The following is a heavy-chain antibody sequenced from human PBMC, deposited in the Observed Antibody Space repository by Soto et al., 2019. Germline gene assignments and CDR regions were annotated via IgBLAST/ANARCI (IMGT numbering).Heavy chain of an antibody. V-gene: IGHV3-23*01. D-gene: IGHD6-19*01. Sequence: GGSLRLSCTTSTFPFSNYAMSWVRQAAGKGLEWTSSISGGATNTHYADSVKGRFTISRDDSKATLFLQMDNLRAEDTGTYYCTKGGSGWYAFDYWGQGT. CDR3: TKGGSGWYAFDY. CDR2: ISGGATNT. CDR1: TFPFSNYA. J-gene: IGHJ4*02.